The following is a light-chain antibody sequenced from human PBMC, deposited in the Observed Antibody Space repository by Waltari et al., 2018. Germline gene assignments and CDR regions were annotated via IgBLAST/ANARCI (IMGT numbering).Light chain of an antibody. CDR3: MSYAGSNSFFV. V-gene: IGLV2-14*01. J-gene: IGLJ1*01. Sequence: QSALTQPASVSGSPGQSITLPCTGTSHDAGGYDHSPWYQQPPGKAPKVIVSEVTSRPSGISNRFSGSKSGNTASLTISGLQAEDEADYYCMSYAGSNSFFVFGTGTKVTVL. CDR2: EVT. CDR1: SHDAGGYDH.